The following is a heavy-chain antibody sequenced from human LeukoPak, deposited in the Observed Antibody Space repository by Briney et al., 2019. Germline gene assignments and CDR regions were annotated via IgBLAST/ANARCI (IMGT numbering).Heavy chain of an antibody. J-gene: IGHJ4*02. CDR3: ARALYGDYGLFDY. V-gene: IGHV3-21*01. CDR2: ISSSSSYI. D-gene: IGHD4-17*01. Sequence: GGSLRLSCAASGFTFSSYSMNWVRQAPGKGLEWVSSISSSSSYIYYADSVKGRFTISRDNAKNSLYLQMNSLRAEDTAVYYCARALYGDYGLFDYWGQGTLVTVSS. CDR1: GFTFSSYS.